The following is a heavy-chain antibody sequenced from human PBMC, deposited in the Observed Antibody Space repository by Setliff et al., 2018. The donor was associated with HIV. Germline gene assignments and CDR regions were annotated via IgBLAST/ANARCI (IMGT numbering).Heavy chain of an antibody. D-gene: IGHD6-13*01. CDR1: GFTFSSYW. CDR3: AMGGSNTWYSS. V-gene: IGHV3-74*01. Sequence: GGSLRLSCVASGFTFSSYWMHWVRQAPGRGLMWISRLNTDGSSIDYADSVKGRFTSSRDNAKNTLYLQMNGLRADDTAVYYCAMGGSNTWYSSWGQGALVTVSS. CDR2: LNTDGSSI. J-gene: IGHJ5*02.